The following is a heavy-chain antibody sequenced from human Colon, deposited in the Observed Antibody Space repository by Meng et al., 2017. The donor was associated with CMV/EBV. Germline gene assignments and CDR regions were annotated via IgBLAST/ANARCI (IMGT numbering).Heavy chain of an antibody. CDR2: ISGSGGST. J-gene: IGHJ6*02. Sequence: GESLKISCAASGFTFSSYAMSWVRQAPGKGLEWVSAISGSGGSTYYADSVKGRFTISRDNSKNTLYLQMNGLRPEDTGVNYCASLPLIMCFGGNPSGTDVWGQGTTVTVSS. D-gene: IGHD3/OR15-3a*01. V-gene: IGHV3-23*01. CDR1: GFTFSSYA. CDR3: ASLPLIMCFGGNPSGTDV.